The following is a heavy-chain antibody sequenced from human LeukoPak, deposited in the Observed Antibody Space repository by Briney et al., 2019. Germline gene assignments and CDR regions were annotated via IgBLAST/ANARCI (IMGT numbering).Heavy chain of an antibody. CDR2: ISNDGNKK. CDR3: ARGQFDYGDP. CDR1: GFTFIGHA. J-gene: IGHJ5*02. D-gene: IGHD4-17*01. Sequence: GGSLRLSCAASGFTFIGHAMHWVRQAPVKGLEWAAVISNDGNKKYYADSVKGRFTISRDNSKNTLYLQMNSPRAEDTAVYYCARGQFDYGDPWGQGTLVTVSS. V-gene: IGHV3-30-3*01.